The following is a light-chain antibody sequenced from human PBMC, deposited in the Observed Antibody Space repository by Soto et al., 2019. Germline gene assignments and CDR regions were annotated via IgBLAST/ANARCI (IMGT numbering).Light chain of an antibody. Sequence: EIVMTQSPATLSVSPGERATLSCRASQSVGSNLAWYQQKPGQAPRLLIYAVSTRATGIPARFSGSGSGTEFTVTISSLQSEDLAVYYCQQYTNWPLTFGGGTKVEIK. CDR3: QQYTNWPLT. CDR2: AVS. J-gene: IGKJ4*01. V-gene: IGKV3-15*01. CDR1: QSVGSN.